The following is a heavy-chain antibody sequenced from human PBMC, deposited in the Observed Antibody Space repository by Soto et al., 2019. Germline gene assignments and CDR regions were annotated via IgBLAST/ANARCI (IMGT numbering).Heavy chain of an antibody. CDR1: GDTFKNCV. D-gene: IGHD3-10*01. CDR2: IIPLFGTT. Sequence: VPVVQSGVEVRRPGSSVKVSCKASGDTFKNCVISWVRQAPGQGLEWMGGIIPLFGTTDFAQRLQGRLTITTDESTTTAYMELSRLRSEDTATYYCAAELGFGKLSVVWGQGTTVIVSS. CDR3: AAELGFGKLSVV. J-gene: IGHJ6*02. V-gene: IGHV1-69*01.